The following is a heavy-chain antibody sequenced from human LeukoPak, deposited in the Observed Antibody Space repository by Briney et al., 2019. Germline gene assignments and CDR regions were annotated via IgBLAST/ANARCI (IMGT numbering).Heavy chain of an antibody. CDR3: ARDTPQYCGGDCYSDY. J-gene: IGHJ4*02. Sequence: PGGSLRLSCAASGFTFSSYGMHWVRRAPGKGLEWVAVIWYDGSNKYYADSVKGRFTISRDNSKNTLYLQMNSLRAEDTAVYYCARDTPQYCGGDCYSDYWGQGTLVTVSS. CDR2: IWYDGSNK. V-gene: IGHV3-33*01. D-gene: IGHD2-21*02. CDR1: GFTFSSYG.